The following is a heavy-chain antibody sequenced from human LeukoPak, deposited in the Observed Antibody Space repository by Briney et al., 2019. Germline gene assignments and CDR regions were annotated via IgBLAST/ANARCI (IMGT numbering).Heavy chain of an antibody. Sequence: SVKVSCKASGGTFSSYAISWVRQAPGQGLEWMGGIIPIFGTANYAQKFQGRVTITADESTSTAYMELSSLRSEDTAVYYCAREACSGGSCSSEGNYYYYGMDVWGQGTTVTVSS. D-gene: IGHD2-15*01. CDR3: AREACSGGSCSSEGNYYYYGMDV. CDR2: IIPIFGTA. J-gene: IGHJ6*02. V-gene: IGHV1-69*13. CDR1: GGTFSSYA.